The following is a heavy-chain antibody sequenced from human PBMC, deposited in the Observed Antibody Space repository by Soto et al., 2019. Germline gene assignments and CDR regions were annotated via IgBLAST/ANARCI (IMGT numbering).Heavy chain of an antibody. CDR3: ARWVEVSLEYFDS. D-gene: IGHD2-15*01. CDR2: MHHSGRT. CDR1: GAYMRNDYYY. Sequence: TLSLTCTVSGAYMRNDYYYWSWVRQNPGKDLEWIGHMHHSGRTHYNPSLKSRVAISVDTSKNQFSLYLNSVTAADTAVYYCARWVEVSLEYFDSWGQGTPVTVSS. J-gene: IGHJ4*02. V-gene: IGHV4-31*03.